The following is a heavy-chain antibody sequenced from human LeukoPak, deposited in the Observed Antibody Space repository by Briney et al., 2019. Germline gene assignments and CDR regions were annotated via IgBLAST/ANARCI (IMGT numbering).Heavy chain of an antibody. J-gene: IGHJ4*02. D-gene: IGHD6-13*01. V-gene: IGHV4-34*01. Sequence: PSETLSLTCAVYGGSFSGYYWSWIRQPPGKGLEWIGEINHSGSTNYNPSLKSRVTISVDTSKNQFSLKLSSVTAADTAVYYCVQQLVGRYYFDYWGQGTLVTVSS. CDR3: VQQLVGRYYFDY. CDR1: GGSFSGYY. CDR2: INHSGST.